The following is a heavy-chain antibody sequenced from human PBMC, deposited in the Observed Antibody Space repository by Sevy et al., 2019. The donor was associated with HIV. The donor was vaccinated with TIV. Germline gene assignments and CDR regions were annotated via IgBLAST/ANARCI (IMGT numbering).Heavy chain of an antibody. CDR1: GGSINSYY. CDR3: AGAVGSSSWPRDYYYGMDV. D-gene: IGHD6-13*01. Sequence: SETLSLTCTVSGGSINSYYWTWIRQPPGKGLEWIGYIYYSGSTKYNPSLKSRVTISVDTSKNQFSLKLTSVTAADTAVYCCAGAVGSSSWPRDYYYGMDVWGQGTTVTVSS. J-gene: IGHJ6*02. CDR2: IYYSGST. V-gene: IGHV4-59*01.